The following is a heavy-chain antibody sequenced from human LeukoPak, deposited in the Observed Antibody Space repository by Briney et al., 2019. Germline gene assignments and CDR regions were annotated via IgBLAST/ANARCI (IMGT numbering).Heavy chain of an antibody. CDR1: GFTFTTYW. CDR3: VKVAKYYYGSETYYFFEH. V-gene: IGHV3-7*01. Sequence: GGSLRLSCTASGFTFTTYWMSWVRQLPGKGLEWVANINQDGTEKYYVDSVKGRFTISRDNAKNSLYLQMNSLRVEDTAIYYCVKVAKYYYGSETYYFFEHWGQGTPVTASS. J-gene: IGHJ4*02. D-gene: IGHD3-10*01. CDR2: INQDGTEK.